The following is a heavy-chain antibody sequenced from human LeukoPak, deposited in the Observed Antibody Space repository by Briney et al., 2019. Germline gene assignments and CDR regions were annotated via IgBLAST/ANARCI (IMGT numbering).Heavy chain of an antibody. CDR2: MYSGGTT. J-gene: IGHJ3*02. CDR1: GGSISSYY. V-gene: IGHV4-59*01. CDR3: ARHSGHSSTNDAFDI. D-gene: IGHD6-13*01. Sequence: KPSETLSLTCTVSGGSISSYYWSWIRQPPGKGLDWIGYMYSGGTTNYSPSLKSRVTISEDMSKNQFSLKLTSVTAAGTAVYYCARHSGHSSTNDAFDIWGQGTMVIVSS.